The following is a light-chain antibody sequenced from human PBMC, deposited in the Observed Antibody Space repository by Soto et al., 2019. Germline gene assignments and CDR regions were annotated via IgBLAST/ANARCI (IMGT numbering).Light chain of an antibody. CDR3: SSVTDTNTYVV. Sequence: QSALTQPASVSGSPGQSITISCTGTTSDIGGYNYVSWYQQHPGKAPKLMIYDVSNRPSGVSDRFSGSKSGNTASLTISGLQAEDEADYYCSSVTDTNTYVVLGGGTQLTVL. CDR1: TSDIGGYNY. V-gene: IGLV2-14*01. J-gene: IGLJ2*01. CDR2: DVS.